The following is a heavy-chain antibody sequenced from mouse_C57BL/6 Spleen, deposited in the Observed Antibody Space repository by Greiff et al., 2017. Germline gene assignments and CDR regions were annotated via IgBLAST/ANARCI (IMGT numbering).Heavy chain of an antibody. CDR3: AIWGLGQVDYAMDY. V-gene: IGHV1-42*01. Sequence: EVKLMESGPELVKPGASVKISCKASGYSFTGYYMNWVKQSPEKSLEWIGEINPRTGGTTYNQKFKAKATLTVDKSSSTAYMQLKSLTSEDSAVYYCAIWGLGQVDYAMDYWGQGTSVTVSS. D-gene: IGHD3-3*01. CDR1: GYSFTGYY. CDR2: INPRTGGT. J-gene: IGHJ4*01.